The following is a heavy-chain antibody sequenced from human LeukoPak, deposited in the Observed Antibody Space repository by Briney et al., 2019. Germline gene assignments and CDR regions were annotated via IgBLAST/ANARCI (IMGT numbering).Heavy chain of an antibody. Sequence: GGSLRLSCTTSGFNFSSSNMNWVRQAPGKGLEWVSYISSISNPIYYADSVKGRFTISRDNAKNSLYLQMNSLRAGDTAVYYCARSFVASVYYLDYWGQGTVVTVSS. CDR1: GFNFSSSN. V-gene: IGHV3-48*01. J-gene: IGHJ4*02. D-gene: IGHD3-10*01. CDR3: ARSFVASVYYLDY. CDR2: ISSISNPI.